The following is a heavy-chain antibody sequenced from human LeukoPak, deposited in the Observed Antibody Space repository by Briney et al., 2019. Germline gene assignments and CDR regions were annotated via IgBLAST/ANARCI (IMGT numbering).Heavy chain of an antibody. CDR2: INPDSGGT. J-gene: IGHJ4*02. Sequence: ASVKVSCKASGYTFTGYYIHWVRQAPGQGLEWMGWINPDSGGTNYAQKFQGRVTMTRDTSISTAYMELSRLRSDDTAVYYCARANYDILTGYYHDYWGQGTLVTVSS. D-gene: IGHD3-9*01. CDR1: GYTFTGYY. V-gene: IGHV1-2*02. CDR3: ARANYDILTGYYHDY.